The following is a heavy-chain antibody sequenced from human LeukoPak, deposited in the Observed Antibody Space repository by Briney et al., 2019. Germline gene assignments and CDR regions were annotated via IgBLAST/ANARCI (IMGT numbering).Heavy chain of an antibody. J-gene: IGHJ3*02. CDR1: GFTFTSFG. V-gene: IGHV3-30*02. CDR2: IRNDGDVI. CDR3: AKYPNLDAFDI. Sequence: GGSLRLSCAASGFTFTSFGMHWVRQAPGKGLEWVAFIRNDGDVIYYTDSVKGRFTISRDNSKNTLYLQMNSLRAEDTAVYYCAKYPNLDAFDIWGQGTMVTVSS.